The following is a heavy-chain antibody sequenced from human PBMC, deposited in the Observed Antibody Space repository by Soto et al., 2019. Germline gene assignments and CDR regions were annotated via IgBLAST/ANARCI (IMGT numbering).Heavy chain of an antibody. D-gene: IGHD3-22*01. V-gene: IGHV3-33*01. CDR1: GFMFSNHG. CDR3: ARGDYYDISGAFSDAYAF. CDR2: IWSDGNNR. J-gene: IGHJ3*01. Sequence: PGGSLRLSCAASGFMFSNHGMHWVRQAPGKGLEWVAVIWSDGNNRYYADSVKGRFTISRDNSKNTVYLQMNSLRAEDTAVYYCARGDYYDISGAFSDAYAFWGQGKMVTVSS.